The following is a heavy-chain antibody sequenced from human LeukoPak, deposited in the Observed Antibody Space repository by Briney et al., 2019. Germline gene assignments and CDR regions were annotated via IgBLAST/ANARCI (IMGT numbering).Heavy chain of an antibody. Sequence: GGSLRLSCAGSGFSARTSYMAWVRQAPGKGLEWVSLIRDSGETFYADSVKGRFTISRDNSKNTVYLQMNRLRVEDTAVYFCARDRAVTQVWVEFDSWGQGTLVTVSS. CDR1: GFSARTSY. CDR3: ARDRAVTQVWVEFDS. V-gene: IGHV3-66*03. CDR2: IRDSGET. J-gene: IGHJ5*01. D-gene: IGHD3-16*01.